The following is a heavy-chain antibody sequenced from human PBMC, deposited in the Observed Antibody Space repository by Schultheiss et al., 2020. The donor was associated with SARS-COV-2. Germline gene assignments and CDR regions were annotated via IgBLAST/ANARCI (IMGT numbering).Heavy chain of an antibody. Sequence: GGSLRLSCSASGFTFSSSWMHWVCQTPEKGLEWVADIECDGSDKYFVDSVKGRLTISRDNARNSLYLRVNSLRGEDMTVYYCARAGDTTPYLDYWGQGTLVTVSS. D-gene: IGHD1-26*01. CDR3: ARAGDTTPYLDY. CDR1: GFTFSSSW. CDR2: IECDGSDK. J-gene: IGHJ4*02. V-gene: IGHV3-52*01.